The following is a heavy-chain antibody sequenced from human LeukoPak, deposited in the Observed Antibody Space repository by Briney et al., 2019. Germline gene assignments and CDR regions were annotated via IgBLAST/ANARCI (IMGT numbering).Heavy chain of an antibody. J-gene: IGHJ4*02. CDR3: ARDRDVVMATLDY. CDR2: IIPIFGTA. CDR1: GGTFSSYA. Sequence: SVKVSCKASGGTFSSYAISWVRQAPGQGLEWMGGIIPIFGTANYAQKFQGRVTITADESTSTAYMELNSLRAEDTAVYYCARDRDVVMATLDYWGQGTLVTVSS. V-gene: IGHV1-69*13. D-gene: IGHD5-24*01.